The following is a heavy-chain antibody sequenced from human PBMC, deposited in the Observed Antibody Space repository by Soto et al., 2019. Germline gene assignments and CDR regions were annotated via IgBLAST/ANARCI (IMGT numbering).Heavy chain of an antibody. V-gene: IGHV4-30-4*01. CDR2: IYYSGST. Sequence: ASETLSLTCTVSGGSISSGDYYWSWIRQPPGKGLEWIGYIYYSGSTYYNPSLKSRVTISVDTSKNQFSLKLSSVTAADTAVYYCARESLTWELGSYYFDYWGQGTLVTVSS. J-gene: IGHJ4*02. D-gene: IGHD1-26*01. CDR3: ARESLTWELGSYYFDY. CDR1: GGSISSGDYY.